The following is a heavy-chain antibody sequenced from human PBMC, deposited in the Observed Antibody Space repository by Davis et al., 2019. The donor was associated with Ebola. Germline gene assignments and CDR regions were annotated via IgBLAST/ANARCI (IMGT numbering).Heavy chain of an antibody. CDR3: ARVVTAIVGIVDY. V-gene: IGHV1-46*01. CDR1: GYTFTSYY. Sequence: AASVKVSCKASGYTFTSYYIHWVRQPPGQGLEWMGIINPSGGSTSYAQKFQGRVTMTRDTSTSTVYMELSSLRSEDTAVYYCARVVTAIVGIVDYWGQGTLVTVSS. D-gene: IGHD2-21*02. CDR2: INPSGGST. J-gene: IGHJ4*02.